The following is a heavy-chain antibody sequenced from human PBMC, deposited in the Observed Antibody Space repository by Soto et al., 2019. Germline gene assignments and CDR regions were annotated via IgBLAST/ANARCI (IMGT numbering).Heavy chain of an antibody. Sequence: PSETLSLSCTVSSDPTSTHNWGWIRQTPGKGLEWIGYIYETVSTSYNPSLNSRVTISLDRSTKQLSLKLSSVTAADTAVYYCARGGWRHIDYWGQGTLVTVSS. J-gene: IGHJ4*02. D-gene: IGHD3-3*01. CDR3: ARGGWRHIDY. V-gene: IGHV4-4*08. CDR2: IYETVST. CDR1: SDPTSTHN.